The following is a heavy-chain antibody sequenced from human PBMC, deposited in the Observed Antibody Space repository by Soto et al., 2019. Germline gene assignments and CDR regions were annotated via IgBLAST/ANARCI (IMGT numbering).Heavy chain of an antibody. Sequence: SETLSLTCTVSRDSIISSDFYWGWVRQPPGKGLEWIGSIFYLGSSYYNPSLKSRVTMSVDTSKNQFSLRLRSVTAADTALYFCARHSLALRKNNWFDPWGQGIMVTGAS. J-gene: IGHJ5*02. CDR1: RDSIISSDFY. CDR2: IFYLGSS. D-gene: IGHD3-3*02. V-gene: IGHV4-39*01. CDR3: ARHSLALRKNNWFDP.